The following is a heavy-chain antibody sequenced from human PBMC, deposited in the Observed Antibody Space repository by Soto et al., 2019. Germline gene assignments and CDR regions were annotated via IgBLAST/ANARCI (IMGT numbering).Heavy chain of an antibody. D-gene: IGHD3-9*01. J-gene: IGHJ6*03. CDR2: IFSNDEK. CDR1: GFSLSNARMG. V-gene: IGHV2-26*01. CDR3: ARVNYDILTGYYWLAGGYYYYMDV. Sequence: ESGPTLVNPTETLTLTCTVSGFSLSNARMGVSWIRQPPGKALEWLAHIFSNDEKSYSTSLKSRLTISKDTSKSQVVLTMTNMDPVDTATYYCARVNYDILTGYYWLAGGYYYYMDVWGKGTTVTVSS.